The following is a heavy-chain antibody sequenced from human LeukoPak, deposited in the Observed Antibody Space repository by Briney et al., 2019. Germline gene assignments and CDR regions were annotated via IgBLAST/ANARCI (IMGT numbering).Heavy chain of an antibody. CDR2: IIPIFGTA. V-gene: IGHV1-69*13. J-gene: IGHJ5*02. CDR1: GGTFSSYA. CDR3: AREPYCGGDCSPYNWFDP. D-gene: IGHD2-21*02. Sequence: ASVNVSRKASGGTFSSYAISWVRQAPGQGLEWMGGIIPIFGTANYAQKFQGRVTITADESTSTAYMELSSLRSEDTAVYYCAREPYCGGDCSPYNWFDPWGQGTLVTVSS.